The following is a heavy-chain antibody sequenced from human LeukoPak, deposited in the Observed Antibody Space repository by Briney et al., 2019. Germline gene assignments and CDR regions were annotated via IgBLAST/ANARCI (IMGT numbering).Heavy chain of an antibody. V-gene: IGHV1-69-2*01. CDR2: VDPEDGET. CDR1: GYTFTDYY. Sequence: ASVKVSCKVSGYTFTDYYMHWVQQAPGKGLEWMGLVDPEDGETIYAEKFQGRVTITADTSTDTAYMELSSLRSDDTAVYYCARRDVLRFLEWYNWFDPWGQGTLVTVSS. D-gene: IGHD3-3*01. J-gene: IGHJ5*02. CDR3: ARRDVLRFLEWYNWFDP.